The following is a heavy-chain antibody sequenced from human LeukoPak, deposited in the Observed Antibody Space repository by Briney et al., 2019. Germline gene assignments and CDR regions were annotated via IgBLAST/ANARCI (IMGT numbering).Heavy chain of an antibody. V-gene: IGHV4-39*01. CDR1: GASISSSSYY. CDR2: MYYSGST. D-gene: IGHD3/OR15-3a*01. J-gene: IGHJ4*02. Sequence: SETLSLTCTVSGASISSSSYYWGWIRQPPGKGLEWIGSMYYSGSTYYNPSLKSRVTISIDTSKNQFSLKLNSVTAADTAVYYCARSVGLRQFGYWGQGTLVTVSS. CDR3: ARSVGLRQFGY.